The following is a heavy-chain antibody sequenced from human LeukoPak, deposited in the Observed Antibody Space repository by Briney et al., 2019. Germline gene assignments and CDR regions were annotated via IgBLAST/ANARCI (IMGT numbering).Heavy chain of an antibody. CDR3: AKECASGYSYGYIDY. CDR1: GGSISSTHW. J-gene: IGHJ4*02. V-gene: IGHV4-4*02. D-gene: IGHD5-18*01. Sequence: SGTLSLTCAVSGGSISSTHWWNWVRQPPGKGLEWIGEIFHSGTTNYNPSLKSRVTISIDKSKNQFSLKLRSVTAADTAVYYCAKECASGYSYGYIDYWGQGTLVTVSS. CDR2: IFHSGTT.